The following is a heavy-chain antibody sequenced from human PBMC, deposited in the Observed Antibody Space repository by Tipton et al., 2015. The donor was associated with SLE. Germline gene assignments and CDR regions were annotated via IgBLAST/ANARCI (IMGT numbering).Heavy chain of an antibody. Sequence: TLSLTCAVYGGSFSGYYWSWIRQPPGKGLEWIGEINHSGSTNNNPSLKSRVTMSVDTSKNQFSLKLSSVTAADTAVYYCARGQYCSSTSCYSYGMDVWGQGTTVTLSS. CDR1: GGSFSGYY. CDR3: ARGQYCSSTSCYSYGMDV. CDR2: INHSGST. V-gene: IGHV4-34*01. D-gene: IGHD2-2*01. J-gene: IGHJ6*02.